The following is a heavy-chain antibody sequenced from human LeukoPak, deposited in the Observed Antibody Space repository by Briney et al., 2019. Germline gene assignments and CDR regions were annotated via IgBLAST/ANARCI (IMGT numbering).Heavy chain of an antibody. V-gene: IGHV1-18*01. CDR3: ASAKRWELPGTFDY. D-gene: IGHD1-26*01. CDR2: ISAYNGNT. CDR1: GYTFTSYG. J-gene: IGHJ4*02. Sequence: ASVKVSCKASGYTFTSYGISWVRQAPGQGLEWMGWISAYNGNTNYAQKLQGRVTMTTDTSTSTAYMELRSLRSDDTAVYYCASAKRWELPGTFDYWGQGTLVTVSS.